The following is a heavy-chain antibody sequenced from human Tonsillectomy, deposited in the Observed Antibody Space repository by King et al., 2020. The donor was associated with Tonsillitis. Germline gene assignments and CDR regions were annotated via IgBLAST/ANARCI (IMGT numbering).Heavy chain of an antibody. D-gene: IGHD3-16*01. CDR3: AGQDYGGGTFDI. V-gene: IGHV3-21*01. J-gene: IGHJ3*02. CDR2: ISSSRTYI. CDR1: GFTFSNYN. Sequence: VQLVESGGGLVKPGGSLRLSCAASGFTFSNYNMNWVRQAPGKGLECISSISSSRTYIYYADSVKGRFTISRDNAKNSLYLQMNSLRAEDTAVYYCAGQDYGGGTFDIWGQGTMVTVSS.